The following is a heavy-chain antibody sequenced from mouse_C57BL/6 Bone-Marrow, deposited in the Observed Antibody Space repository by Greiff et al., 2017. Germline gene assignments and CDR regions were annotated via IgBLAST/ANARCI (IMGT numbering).Heavy chain of an antibody. Sequence: VQLQQSGAELVKPGASVKLSCKASGYTFTEYTIHWVKQRSGQGLEWIGWFYPGSGSIKYNEKFKDKATLTADKSSSPVYMELSRLTSEDSAVYFCARHGIFYYYGSSYDYFDYWGQGTTLTVSS. CDR2: FYPGSGSI. CDR1: GYTFTEYT. CDR3: ARHGIFYYYGSSYDYFDY. V-gene: IGHV1-62-2*01. J-gene: IGHJ2*01. D-gene: IGHD1-1*01.